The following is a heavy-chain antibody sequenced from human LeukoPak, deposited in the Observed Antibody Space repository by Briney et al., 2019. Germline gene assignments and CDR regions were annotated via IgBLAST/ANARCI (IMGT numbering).Heavy chain of an antibody. CDR2: INSNNGDT. CDR3: AREVGYNYDF. J-gene: IGHJ4*02. D-gene: IGHD1-26*01. CDR1: GYTFTAFY. V-gene: IGHV1-2*02. Sequence: GASVKVSCETSGYTFTAFYIHWVRQAPGQGLEWMGCINSNNGDTNSAQKFQDRVTMTRDTSITTAYMEVTSLRSDDTAVYYCAREVGYNYDFWGQGTLVTVSS.